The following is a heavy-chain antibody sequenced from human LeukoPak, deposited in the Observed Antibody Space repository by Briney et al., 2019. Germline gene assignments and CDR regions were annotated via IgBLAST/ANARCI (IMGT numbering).Heavy chain of an antibody. D-gene: IGHD3-22*01. CDR2: ISSTSIYI. CDR1: GFTFSSYS. CDR3: AKGSPYLDYYSSWFDP. Sequence: PGGSLRLSCAASGFTFSSYSLNWVRQAPGKGLEWVSSISSTSIYIYYADSVKGRFTISRDNSKNTLYLQMNSLRAEDTAAYYCAKGSPYLDYYSSWFDPWGQGTLVAVSS. V-gene: IGHV3-21*01. J-gene: IGHJ5*02.